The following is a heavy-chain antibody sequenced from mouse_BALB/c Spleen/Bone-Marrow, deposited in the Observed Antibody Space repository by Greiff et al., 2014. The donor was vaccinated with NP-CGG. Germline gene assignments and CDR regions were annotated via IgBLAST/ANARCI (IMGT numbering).Heavy chain of an antibody. CDR1: GFNIKDTY. CDR3: ARYNYGSSQFAY. CDR2: IDPANGNT. J-gene: IGHJ3*01. V-gene: IGHV14-3*02. D-gene: IGHD1-1*01. Sequence: VQLQQSGAELVKPGASVKLSCTASGFNIKDTYMHWVKQRPEQGLEWIGRIDPANGNTKYDPKFQGKATITADISTNTAYLQLSSLTSEDTAVYYCARYNYGSSQFAYWGQGTLVTVSA.